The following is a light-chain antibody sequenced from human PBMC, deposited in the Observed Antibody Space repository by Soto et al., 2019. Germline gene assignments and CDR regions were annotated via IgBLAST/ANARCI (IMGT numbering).Light chain of an antibody. J-gene: IGKJ1*01. V-gene: IGKV3-20*01. Sequence: EIVLTQSPGTLSLSPWERATLSCRASQSVSNNYLAWYQQKPGQAPRLLIYGAYTRATGFPARFSGSGSGTDFTLTISSLQAEDVAVYYCQQYYSTPRTFGQGTKVDIK. CDR1: QSVSNNY. CDR3: QQYYSTPRT. CDR2: GAY.